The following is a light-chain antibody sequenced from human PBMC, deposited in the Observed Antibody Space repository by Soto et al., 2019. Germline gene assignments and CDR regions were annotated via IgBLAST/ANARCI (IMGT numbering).Light chain of an antibody. Sequence: EIVLTQSPGTLSLSPGESATLSCRASQSVSSSQVAWYQQKPGQAPRPLIYGASSRATGIPDRSSGSGSGTDFTLTISRLEPEDFAVYYCQQYATSPHTFGQGTKLEIK. J-gene: IGKJ2*01. CDR2: GAS. CDR1: QSVSSSQ. V-gene: IGKV3-20*01. CDR3: QQYATSPHT.